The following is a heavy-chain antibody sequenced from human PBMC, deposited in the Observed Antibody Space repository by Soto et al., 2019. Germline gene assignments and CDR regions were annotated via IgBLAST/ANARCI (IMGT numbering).Heavy chain of an antibody. V-gene: IGHV1-46*01. D-gene: IGHD6-13*01. CDR1: GYTFTSYY. CDR2: INPSGGST. CDR3: ARGLPYSSSSWYFLGDY. Sequence: ASVKGARKASGYTFTSYYMHLVRQAPGQGLEWMGIINPSGGSTSYAQKFQGRVTMTRDTSTSTVYMELSSLRSEDTAVYYCARGLPYSSSSWYFLGDYRAQRTLVTGSS. J-gene: IGHJ4*02.